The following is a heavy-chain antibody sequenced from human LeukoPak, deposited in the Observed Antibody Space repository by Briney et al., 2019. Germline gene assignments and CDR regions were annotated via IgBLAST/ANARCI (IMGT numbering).Heavy chain of an antibody. D-gene: IGHD2-2*01. Sequence: PSQTLSLTCTVSGGSISSGGYYWSWIQQPPGKGLEWIGYIYHSGSTYHNPSLKSRVTISVDRSKNQFSLKLSSVTAADTAVYYCARVKWEDIVVVPAAFFDYWGQGTLVTVSS. CDR1: GGSISSGGYY. CDR3: ARVKWEDIVVVPAAFFDY. CDR2: IYHSGST. V-gene: IGHV4-30-2*01. J-gene: IGHJ4*02.